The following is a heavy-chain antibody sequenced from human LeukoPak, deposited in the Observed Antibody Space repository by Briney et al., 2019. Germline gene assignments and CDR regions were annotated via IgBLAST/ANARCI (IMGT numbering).Heavy chain of an antibody. Sequence: SQTLCLTCTVSGGSISSYYWSCIRQPPRRGLEWIGYIYYSGSTNYNPSLKSRVTISVDTSKNQFSLKLSSVTAADTAVYYCARVVLAATTCYFDYWGQGTLVTVSS. CDR2: IYYSGST. CDR1: GGSISSYY. CDR3: ARVVLAATTCYFDY. D-gene: IGHD2-15*01. V-gene: IGHV4-59*01. J-gene: IGHJ4*02.